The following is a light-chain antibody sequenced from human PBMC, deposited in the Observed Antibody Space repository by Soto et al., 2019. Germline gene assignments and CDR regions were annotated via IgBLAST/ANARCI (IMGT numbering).Light chain of an antibody. CDR1: KSVSSSY. J-gene: IGKJ1*01. Sequence: ELVLTHSPGTLSLSPGERATLSCRASKSVSSSYLAWYQPKPGQAPRLLIYGASSRATGIPDRFRGSGSGTDFTLTISRLEPEDCAVYYCQQYGSSPTFGQGTKVEIK. CDR3: QQYGSSPT. CDR2: GAS. V-gene: IGKV3-20*01.